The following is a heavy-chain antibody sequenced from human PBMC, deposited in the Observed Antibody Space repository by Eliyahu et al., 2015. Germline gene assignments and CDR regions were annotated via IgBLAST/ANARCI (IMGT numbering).Heavy chain of an antibody. V-gene: IGHV3-33*01. CDR3: AREEEGMGAFDI. Sequence: QVQLVESGGGVVQPGRSLRLSCXASGFXFSXDGRHWVRXAPGKRXEWVAFIWYDGTNNRYADSVKGRFIISRDNSKNTLFLQMNSLRVWDTAVYYCAREEEGMGAFDIWGQGTMVTVSS. D-gene: IGHD1-26*01. CDR2: IWYDGTNN. CDR1: GFXFSXDG. J-gene: IGHJ3*02.